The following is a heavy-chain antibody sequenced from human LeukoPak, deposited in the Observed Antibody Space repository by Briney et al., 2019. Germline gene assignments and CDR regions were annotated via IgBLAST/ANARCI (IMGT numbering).Heavy chain of an antibody. CDR2: IYYSGST. Sequence: SETLSLTCTVSGGSISSSSYYWGWIRQPPGKGLEWIGSIYYSGSTYYNPSLKSRVTISVDTSKNQFSLKLSSVTAADTAVYYCARSYCSSTSCSSLDYWGQGTLVTVSS. J-gene: IGHJ4*02. CDR1: GGSISSSSYY. CDR3: ARSYCSSTSCSSLDY. D-gene: IGHD2-2*01. V-gene: IGHV4-39*07.